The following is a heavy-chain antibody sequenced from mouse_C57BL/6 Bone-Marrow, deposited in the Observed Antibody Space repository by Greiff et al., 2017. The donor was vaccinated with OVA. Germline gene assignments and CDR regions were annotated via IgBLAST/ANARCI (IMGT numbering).Heavy chain of an antibody. Sequence: VQLQQSGPGLVQPSQSLSITCTVSGFSLTSYGVHWVRQSPGQGLEWLGVIWRGGGTDYNAAFMSSMSIPKDNSMGQVFFKTNSLQADDTAIYYCAKNCDYYDDYGYWGQGTTLTVSS. J-gene: IGHJ2*01. V-gene: IGHV2-5*01. CDR2: IWRGGGT. D-gene: IGHD2-13*01. CDR3: AKNCDYYDDYGY. CDR1: GFSLTSYG.